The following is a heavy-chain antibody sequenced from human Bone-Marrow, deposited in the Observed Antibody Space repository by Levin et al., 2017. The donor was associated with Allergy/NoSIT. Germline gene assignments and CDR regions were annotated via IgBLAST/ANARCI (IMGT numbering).Heavy chain of an antibody. CDR3: ATVLSRMYYYDSSGYYESDY. D-gene: IGHD3-22*01. CDR2: FDPEDGET. CDR1: GYTLTELS. V-gene: IGHV1-24*01. Sequence: VASVKVSCKVSGYTLTELSMHWVRQAPGKGLEWMGGFDPEDGETIYAQKFQGRVTMTEDTSTDTAYMELSSLRSEDTAVYYCATVLSRMYYYDSSGYYESDYWGQGTLVTVSS. J-gene: IGHJ4*02.